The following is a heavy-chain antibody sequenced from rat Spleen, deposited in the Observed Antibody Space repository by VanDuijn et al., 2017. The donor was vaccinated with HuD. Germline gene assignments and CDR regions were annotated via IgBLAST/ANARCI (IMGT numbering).Heavy chain of an antibody. CDR1: GFTFSNYG. CDR3: TTDLGYYFDY. V-gene: IGHV5-20*01. J-gene: IGHJ2*01. D-gene: IGHD5-1*01. CDR2: ISYDGGST. Sequence: EVQLVESGGGLVQPGRSMKLSCAASGFTFSNYGMAWVRQAPKKGLEWVAYISYDGGSTYYRDSVKGRFTISRDNAKSTLYLQMDSLRSEDTATYYCTTDLGYYFDYWGQGVMVTVSS.